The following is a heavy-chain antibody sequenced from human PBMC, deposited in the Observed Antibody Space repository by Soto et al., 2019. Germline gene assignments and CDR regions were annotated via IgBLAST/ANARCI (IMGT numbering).Heavy chain of an antibody. CDR3: AKWGGGHAFDI. CDR1: GFTFSSYA. CDR2: ISGSGGST. V-gene: IGHV3-23*01. J-gene: IGHJ3*02. D-gene: IGHD3-16*01. Sequence: GGSLRLSCAASGFTFSSYAMNWVRQAPGKGLEWVSAISGSGGSTYYADSVKGRFTISRDNSKNTLYLQMNSLRAEDTTIYFFAKWGGGHAFDIWGQGTMVTVSS.